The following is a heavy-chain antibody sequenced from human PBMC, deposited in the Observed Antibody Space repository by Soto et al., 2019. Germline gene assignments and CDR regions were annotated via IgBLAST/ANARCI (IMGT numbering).Heavy chain of an antibody. CDR2: IGHSGGT. CDR3: ARQSAYSYGLD. D-gene: IGHD2-21*01. J-gene: IGHJ4*02. CDR1: GGPFSDYY. V-gene: IGHV4-34*01. Sequence: QVQLQQWGAGLLQPSEPLSLTCALYGGPFSDYYLAWIRQPPGKGLEWIGEIGHSGGTRYSPSFRSRVTNGINTPKRQIPLKMKSVTAADASVYHCARQSAYSYGLDWGQGTLVTFSS.